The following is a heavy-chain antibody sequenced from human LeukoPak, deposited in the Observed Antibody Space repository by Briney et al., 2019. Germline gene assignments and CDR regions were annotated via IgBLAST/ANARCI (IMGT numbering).Heavy chain of an antibody. CDR3: ARVNYYGSGSYGPLYYFDY. D-gene: IGHD3-10*01. J-gene: IGHJ4*02. Sequence: SETLSLTCSVSGGSISGYYWSWIRQPPGKGLEWIGYIHYTGNTKYNPSLKSRITISVDTSKNQVSLQVTSVTAADTAVYYCARVNYYGSGSYGPLYYFDYWGQGTLVTVSS. CDR2: IHYTGNT. V-gene: IGHV4-59*12. CDR1: GGSISGYY.